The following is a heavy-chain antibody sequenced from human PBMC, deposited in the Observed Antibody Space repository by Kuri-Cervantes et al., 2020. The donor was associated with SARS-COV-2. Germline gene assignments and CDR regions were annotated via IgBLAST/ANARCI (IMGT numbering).Heavy chain of an antibody. CDR1: GFNFSRTD. CDR3: TRGLPTIDY. J-gene: IGHJ4*02. D-gene: IGHD4/OR15-4a*01. CDR2: ISHDGKNK. Sequence: GESLKISCAASGFNFSRTDMHWVRQAPGKGLEWVAVISHDGKNKKCIASGKGRFTISRDNSKNTLYLQMNSLKTEDTAVYYCTRGLPTIDYWGQGTLVTVSS. V-gene: IGHV3-30*03.